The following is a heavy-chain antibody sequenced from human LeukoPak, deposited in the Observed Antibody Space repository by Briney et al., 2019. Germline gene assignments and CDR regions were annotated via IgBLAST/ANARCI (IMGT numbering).Heavy chain of an antibody. CDR3: AGRPDTAMVAIFDY. CDR2: INPNSAGT. CDR1: GYTFTSYD. V-gene: IGHV1-2*02. J-gene: IGHJ4*02. D-gene: IGHD5-18*01. Sequence: GASVKVSCKASGYTFTSYDINWVRQAPGQGLEWMGWINPNSAGTNYAQKFQGRVTMTGDTSISTAYMELSRLSSDDTAIYYCAGRPDTAMVAIFDYWGQGTLVTVSS.